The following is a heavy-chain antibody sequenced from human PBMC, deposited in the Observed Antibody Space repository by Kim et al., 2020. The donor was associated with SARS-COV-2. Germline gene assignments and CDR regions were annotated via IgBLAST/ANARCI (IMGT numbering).Heavy chain of an antibody. CDR3: ARATPYGDPLNYYFYYGKHV. D-gene: IGHD4-17*01. Sequence: GGSLRLSCAASGFTFSSYGMHWVRQAPGKGLEWVAAISYDGSNKYYADSVKGRFTISRDNSKNTRYLQMNSLRAEDTAVYYCARATPYGDPLNYYFYYGKHVWGEGTTVTVSS. CDR1: GFTFSSYG. V-gene: IGHV3-30*03. J-gene: IGHJ6*04. CDR2: ISYDGSNK.